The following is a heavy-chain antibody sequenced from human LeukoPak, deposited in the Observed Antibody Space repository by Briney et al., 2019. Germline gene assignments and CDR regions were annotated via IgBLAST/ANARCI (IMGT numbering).Heavy chain of an antibody. CDR3: ARVAAAGKGFDY. J-gene: IGHJ4*02. CDR2: ISYDGSNK. D-gene: IGHD6-13*01. Sequence: SGGSLRLSCAASGFTFSSYAMHWVRQAPGKGLEWVAVISYDGSNKYYADSVKGRFTISRDNSKNTLYLQMNSLRAGDTAVYYCARVAAAGKGFDYWGQGTLVTVSS. V-gene: IGHV3-30*14. CDR1: GFTFSSYA.